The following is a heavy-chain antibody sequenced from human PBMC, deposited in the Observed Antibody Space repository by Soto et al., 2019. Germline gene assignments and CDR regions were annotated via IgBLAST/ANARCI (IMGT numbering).Heavy chain of an antibody. J-gene: IGHJ6*02. CDR2: IIPIFGAA. CDR3: ARPSSGVPGPIGYYHYAMEV. Sequence: QVKLVQSGAEVKKPGSSVKVSCKASGGTFNSVAIHWVRQAPGQGLEWMGGIIPIFGAANFAQKFQGRVTITADESTSTAYMELSSLTSEVTAVYYCARPSSGVPGPIGYYHYAMEVWGQGTTVTVSS. CDR1: GGTFNSVA. D-gene: IGHD2-2*01. V-gene: IGHV1-69*01.